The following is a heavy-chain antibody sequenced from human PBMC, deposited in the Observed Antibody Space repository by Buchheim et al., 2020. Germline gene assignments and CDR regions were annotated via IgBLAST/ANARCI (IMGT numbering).Heavy chain of an antibody. D-gene: IGHD6-13*01. CDR2: IYYSGST. J-gene: IGHJ4*02. V-gene: IGHV4-39*01. CDR3: ARQDSSWPDY. Sequence: QVQLQQWGAGLLKPSETLSLTCTVSGGSISKNNYYWAWIRQPPGKGLEWIGTIYYSGSTYYNPSLKSRVTISVDTSKIQFSLKLYSVTAADTAVYYCARQDSSWPDYWGQGAL. CDR1: GGSISKNNYY.